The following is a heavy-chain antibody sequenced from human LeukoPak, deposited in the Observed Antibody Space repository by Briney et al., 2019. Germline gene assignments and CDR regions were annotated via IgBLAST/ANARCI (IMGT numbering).Heavy chain of an antibody. CDR3: ARSGYSYGPPSNYYYGMDV. D-gene: IGHD5-18*01. CDR2: IIPIFGTA. Sequence: SVKVSCKASGGTFSSYAISWVRQAPGQGLEWMEGIIPIFGTANYAQKFQGRVTITADESTSTAYMELSSLRSEDTAVYYCARSGYSYGPPSNYYYGMDVWGQGTTVTVSS. V-gene: IGHV1-69*13. CDR1: GGTFSSYA. J-gene: IGHJ6*02.